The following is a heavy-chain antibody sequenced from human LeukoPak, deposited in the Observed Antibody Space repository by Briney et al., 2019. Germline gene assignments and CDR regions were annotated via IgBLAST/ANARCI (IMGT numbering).Heavy chain of an antibody. V-gene: IGHV4-61*01. CDR2: IYYSGST. CDR3: ARGVSSSWFPFDY. D-gene: IGHD6-13*01. J-gene: IGHJ4*02. CDR1: GGSIGSGTYY. Sequence: PSETLSLTCTVSGGSIGSGTYYWSWIRQPPGKGLEWIGYIYYSGSTNYNPSLKSRVTISVDTSKNQFSLKLSSVTAADTAVYYCARGVSSSWFPFDYWGQGTLVTVSS.